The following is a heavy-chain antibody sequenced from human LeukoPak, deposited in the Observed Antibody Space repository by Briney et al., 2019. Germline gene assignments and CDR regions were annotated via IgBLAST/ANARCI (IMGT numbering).Heavy chain of an antibody. CDR1: GFTVSSNY. D-gene: IGHD2-2*02. CDR3: AREEVVPAAIGYYYGMDV. V-gene: IGHV3-53*01. CDR2: IYSGGST. J-gene: IGHJ6*02. Sequence: PGGSLRLACAASGFTVSSNYMSWVRQAPGKGLEWVSVIYSGGSTYYADSVKGRFTISRDNSKNTLYLQMNSLRAEDTAVYYCAREEVVPAAIGYYYGMDVWGQGTTVTVSS.